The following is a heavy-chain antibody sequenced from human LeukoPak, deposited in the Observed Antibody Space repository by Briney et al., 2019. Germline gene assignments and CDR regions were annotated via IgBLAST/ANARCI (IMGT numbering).Heavy chain of an antibody. D-gene: IGHD4-17*01. V-gene: IGHV3-7*03. Sequence: GGSLRLSCAASGFTFSSYWMSWVCQAPGKGLEWVANIKQDGSEKYYVDSVKGRFTISRDNAKNSLYLQMNSLRAEDTAVYYCARDQLLPNYGDYGCDYWGQGTLVTVSS. CDR1: GFTFSSYW. CDR3: ARDQLLPNYGDYGCDY. CDR2: IKQDGSEK. J-gene: IGHJ4*02.